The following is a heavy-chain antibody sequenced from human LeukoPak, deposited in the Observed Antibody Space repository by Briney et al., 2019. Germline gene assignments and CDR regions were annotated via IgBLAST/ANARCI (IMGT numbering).Heavy chain of an antibody. J-gene: IGHJ6*03. CDR1: GYSFTSYG. V-gene: IGHV7-4-1*02. CDR3: AREGYMDV. Sequence: ASAKVSCKASGYSFTSYGMNWVRQAPGQGLEWMGWINTNTGNPTYAQGFTGRVVFSLDTSVSTAYLQISRLKAEDTAVYYCAREGYMDVWGKGTTVTVSS. CDR2: INTNTGNP.